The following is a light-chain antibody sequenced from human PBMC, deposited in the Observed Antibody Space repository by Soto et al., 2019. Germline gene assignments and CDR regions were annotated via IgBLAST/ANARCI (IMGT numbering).Light chain of an antibody. CDR3: QQRSNWPLT. J-gene: IGKJ4*01. Sequence: EIVLIQSPATLSLSPGERATLSCRASQSVTRSLAWYQQKPGQAPRLLIYDASTRATDIPARFRGSGSGTDFTLTISSLEPEDFAGYYCQQRSNWPLTFGGGTKVDIK. CDR1: QSVTRS. CDR2: DAS. V-gene: IGKV3-11*01.